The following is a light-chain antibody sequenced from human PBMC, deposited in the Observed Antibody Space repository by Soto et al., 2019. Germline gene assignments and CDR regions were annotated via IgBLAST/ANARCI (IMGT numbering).Light chain of an antibody. V-gene: IGKV3-20*01. CDR2: CAS. CDR1: QTVRTIY. CDR3: HKYGNLHIT. J-gene: IGKJ5*01. Sequence: ETVLKQSPGTLSLSQGERATLSCRVSQTVRTIYLAWYQQKPGQPPRLLLYCASSRATGIPDRFSGSGSGTHFTLTIIILEPEDFAVYYCHKYGNLHITCGQGTLLEIK.